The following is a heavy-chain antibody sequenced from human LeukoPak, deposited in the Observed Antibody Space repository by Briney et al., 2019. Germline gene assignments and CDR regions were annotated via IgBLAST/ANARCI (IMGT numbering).Heavy chain of an antibody. D-gene: IGHD3-10*01. Sequence: SETLSLTCAVYGGSFSGYYWSWIRQPPGKGLEWIGEINHSGSTNYNPSLKSRVTISVDTSKNQFSPKLSSVTAADTAVYYCARGRYGSGNNFDYWGQGTLVTVSS. V-gene: IGHV4-34*01. CDR2: INHSGST. J-gene: IGHJ4*02. CDR1: GGSFSGYY. CDR3: ARGRYGSGNNFDY.